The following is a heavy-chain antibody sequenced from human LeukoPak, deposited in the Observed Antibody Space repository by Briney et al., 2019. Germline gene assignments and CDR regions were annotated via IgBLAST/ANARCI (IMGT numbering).Heavy chain of an antibody. D-gene: IGHD1-7*01. CDR2: IYYSGST. Sequence: KPSETLSLTCTVSGGSISSSSYYWGWIRQPPGKGLEWIGSIYYSGSTYYNPSLKSRVTISVDTSKNQFSLKLSSVTAADTAVYCCASIGITGTRIDYWGQGTLVTVSS. V-gene: IGHV4-39*07. J-gene: IGHJ4*02. CDR1: GGSISSSSYY. CDR3: ASIGITGTRIDY.